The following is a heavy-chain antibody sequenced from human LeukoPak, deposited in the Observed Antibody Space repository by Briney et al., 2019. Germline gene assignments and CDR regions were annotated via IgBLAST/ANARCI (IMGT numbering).Heavy chain of an antibody. V-gene: IGHV4-61*09. CDR1: GGSISSGSYY. Sequence: SETLSLTCTVSGGSISSGSYYWSWIRQPAGKRLEWIGHIYRSGSTNYNPSLKSRVTISVDTSKNQFSLKLSSVTAADTAMFYCARGLGPGNWFDPWGQGTLVTVSS. D-gene: IGHD3-10*01. CDR2: IYRSGST. CDR3: ARGLGPGNWFDP. J-gene: IGHJ5*02.